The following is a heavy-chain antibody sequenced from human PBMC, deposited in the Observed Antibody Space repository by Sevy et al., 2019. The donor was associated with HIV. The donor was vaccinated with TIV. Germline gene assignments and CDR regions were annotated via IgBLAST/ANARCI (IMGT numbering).Heavy chain of an antibody. Sequence: GGSLRLSCAASGFTFSSYSMNWVRQAPGKGLEWVSYISSSSSTIYYADSLKGRFTISRDNAKNSLYLQMNSLNDEDTAVYYGARDGSTRQYSWWFDPWGQGTLVTVSS. CDR3: ARDGSTRQYSWWFDP. CDR2: ISSSSSTI. V-gene: IGHV3-48*02. J-gene: IGHJ5*02. D-gene: IGHD5-18*01. CDR1: GFTFSSYS.